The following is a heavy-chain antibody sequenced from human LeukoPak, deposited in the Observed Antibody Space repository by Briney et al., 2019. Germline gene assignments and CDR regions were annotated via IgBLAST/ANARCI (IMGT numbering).Heavy chain of an antibody. D-gene: IGHD6-6*01. CDR2: ISYDGSNK. CDR3: AKLLTGSSSQTIDY. J-gene: IGHJ4*02. CDR1: GFTFSSYA. V-gene: IGHV3-30-3*02. Sequence: GRSLRLSCAASGFTFSSYAMHWVRQAPGKGLEWVAVISYDGSNKYYADSVKGRFTISRDNSKNTLYLQMNSLRAEDTAVYYCAKLLTGSSSQTIDYWGQGTLVTVSS.